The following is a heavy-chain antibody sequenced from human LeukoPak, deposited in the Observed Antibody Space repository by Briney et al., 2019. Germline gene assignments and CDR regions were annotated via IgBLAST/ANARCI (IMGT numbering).Heavy chain of an antibody. D-gene: IGHD6-6*01. CDR1: GFTFRRFA. CDR3: AKEMGQQFVLPDAFDI. V-gene: IGHV3-23*01. Sequence: PGGSLRLSCAASGFTFRRFAMSWVRQAPGKGLEWVSAISGSGTSTYYADSVKGRFTVSRDNSENTLYLQMNSLRADDTAVYYCAKEMGQQFVLPDAFDIWGQGTMVTVSS. CDR2: ISGSGTST. J-gene: IGHJ3*02.